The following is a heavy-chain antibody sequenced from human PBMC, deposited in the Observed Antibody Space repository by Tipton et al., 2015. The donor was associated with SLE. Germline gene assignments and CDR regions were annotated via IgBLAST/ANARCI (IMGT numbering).Heavy chain of an antibody. CDR1: GFKFDEYA. J-gene: IGHJ3*01. CDR2: VNWNIHT. D-gene: IGHD1-1*01. CDR3: AKDIEPWTRRAFDV. V-gene: IGHV3-9*01. Sequence: RSLRLSCAASGFKFDEYAIHWVRQVPGKGLEWVAGVNWNIHTDYADSMKGRFTISRDNAKNSVYLQMDSLRPEDTALYYCAKDIEPWTRRAFDVWGQGTLVAVSS.